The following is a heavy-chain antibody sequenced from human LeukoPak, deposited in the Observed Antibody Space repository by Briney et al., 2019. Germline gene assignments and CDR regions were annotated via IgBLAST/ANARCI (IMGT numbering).Heavy chain of an antibody. V-gene: IGHV3-48*03. CDR1: GFTFSSYE. D-gene: IGHD5-18*01. CDR3: ARGFRDTAMFLDY. Sequence: GGSLRLSCAASGFTFSSYEMNWVRQAPGKGLEWISGMSCSRSNVYYGASVRGRFTISRGNAENSLYLQLNTMRAEDTAVYYCARGFRDTAMFLDYWGQGTLVTVSS. J-gene: IGHJ4*02. CDR2: MSCSRSNV.